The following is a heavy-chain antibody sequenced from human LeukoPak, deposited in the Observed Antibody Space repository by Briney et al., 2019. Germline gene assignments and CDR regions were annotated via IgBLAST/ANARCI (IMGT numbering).Heavy chain of an antibody. CDR1: GGSISSYY. CDR3: ARGGDTENWFDP. J-gene: IGHJ5*02. Sequence: SETLSLTCTVSGGSISSYYWSWIRQPPGKGLEWIGYIYYSGSTNYNPSFKSRVTISVDTSKNQFSLKLSSVTAADTAVYYCARGGDTENWFDPWGQGTLVTVSS. V-gene: IGHV4-59*01. D-gene: IGHD3-16*01. CDR2: IYYSGST.